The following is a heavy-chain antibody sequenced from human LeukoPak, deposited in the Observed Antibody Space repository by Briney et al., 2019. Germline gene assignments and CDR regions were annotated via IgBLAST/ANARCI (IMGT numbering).Heavy chain of an antibody. J-gene: IGHJ3*02. D-gene: IGHD3-10*01. CDR3: ARDATVRGVNPTGSGAFDI. CDR1: GFPFTSYS. Sequence: PGGSLRLSCAASGFPFTSYSINWVRQAPGKGLEWVSSISSSSSYIYYADSVRGRFTITRDNAKNSLYLKMNSLRAEDTAVYYCARDATVRGVNPTGSGAFDIWGQGTMVTVSS. V-gene: IGHV3-21*01. CDR2: ISSSSSYI.